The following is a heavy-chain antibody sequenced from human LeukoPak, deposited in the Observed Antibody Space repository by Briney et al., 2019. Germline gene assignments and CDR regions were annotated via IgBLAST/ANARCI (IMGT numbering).Heavy chain of an antibody. J-gene: IGHJ4*02. CDR2: ISSSSSYI. D-gene: IGHD2-2*01. CDR3: ARDADIVVVPAAARSDY. V-gene: IGHV3-21*01. Sequence: GGSLRLSWAASGFTFSSYSMNWVRQAPGKGLEWVSSISSSSSYIYYADSVKGRFTISRDNAKNSLYLQMNSLRAEDTAVYYCARDADIVVVPAAARSDYWGQGTLVTVSS. CDR1: GFTFSSYS.